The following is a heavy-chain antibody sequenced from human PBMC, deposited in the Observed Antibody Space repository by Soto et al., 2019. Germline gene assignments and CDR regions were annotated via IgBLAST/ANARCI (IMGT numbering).Heavy chain of an antibody. D-gene: IGHD1-1*01. Sequence: QVHLVQSGAEVKKPGASVKVSCQGSGYAFTTYGITWVRQAPGQGLEWMGWISAHNGSTNYAQKLQGRVTVTRDTSTSTAYMELRSLRYDDTAVYYCERGRYGDYWGQGALVTVSS. J-gene: IGHJ4*02. CDR2: ISAHNGST. CDR1: GYAFTTYG. V-gene: IGHV1-18*01. CDR3: ERGRYGDY.